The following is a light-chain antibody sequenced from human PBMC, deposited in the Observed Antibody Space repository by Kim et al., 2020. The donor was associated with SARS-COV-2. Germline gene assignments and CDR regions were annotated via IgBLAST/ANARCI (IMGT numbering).Light chain of an antibody. CDR1: NSGSKS. V-gene: IGLV3-21*04. Sequence: AQGKTARTTCGGNNSGSKSEQCYQQKPGQAHVLVIYYDSDRHSGIPERFSVSNSGNTDTLTISRVEAGDEADYYCQVWDSSSGHVVFGGGTQLTVL. CDR2: YDS. CDR3: QVWDSSSGHVV. J-gene: IGLJ2*01.